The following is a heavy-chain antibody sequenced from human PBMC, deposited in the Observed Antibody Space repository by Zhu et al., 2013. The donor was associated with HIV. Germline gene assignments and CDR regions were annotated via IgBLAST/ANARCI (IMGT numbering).Heavy chain of an antibody. CDR3: ARLATVLTPYYYGMDV. D-gene: IGHD2-8*01. CDR2: IITILGTA. V-gene: IGHV1-69*06. J-gene: IGHJ6*02. Sequence: QVQLVQSGAEVKRPGSSVKVSCKASGDSFINYDINWVRQAPGQGPEWMGVIITILGTANYAQKFEGRVTITADKSTNTTYMELTSLTSDDTAVYYCARLATVLTPYYYGMDVWGQGTTVTVSS. CDR1: GDSFINYD.